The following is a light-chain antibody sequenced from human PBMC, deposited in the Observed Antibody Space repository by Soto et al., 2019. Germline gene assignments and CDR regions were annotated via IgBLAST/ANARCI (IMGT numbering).Light chain of an antibody. Sequence: EIVMTQSPATLSVSPGERATLSCRASQSVSNKLAWYQHKPGQAPRLLIYGASTRDSDVPDRFSGSGSGTEFTLTISNLQSEDLAVYYCQQYNNWPRTFGQGTRLEI. V-gene: IGKV3-15*01. CDR1: QSVSNK. CDR2: GAS. J-gene: IGKJ5*01. CDR3: QQYNNWPRT.